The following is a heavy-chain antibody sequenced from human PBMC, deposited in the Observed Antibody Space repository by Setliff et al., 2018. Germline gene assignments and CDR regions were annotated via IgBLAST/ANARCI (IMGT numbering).Heavy chain of an antibody. Sequence: PSETLSLTCTVSGGSISSYYWSWIRQPPGKGLEWIGYIYYSGSTNYNPSLKSRVTISVDTSKNQFSLKLSSVTAADTAVYYCARGLPYYDILTGYYRTPPDYWGQGTLVTVSS. D-gene: IGHD3-9*01. CDR1: GGSISSYY. CDR3: ARGLPYYDILTGYYRTPPDY. CDR2: IYYSGST. V-gene: IGHV4-59*12. J-gene: IGHJ4*02.